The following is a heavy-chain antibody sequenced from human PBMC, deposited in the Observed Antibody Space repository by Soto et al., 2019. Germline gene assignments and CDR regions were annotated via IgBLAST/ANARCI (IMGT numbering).Heavy chain of an antibody. CDR3: AREVYYGSGSSLYYYGMDV. CDR1: GGTFSSYA. J-gene: IGHJ6*02. CDR2: IIPIFGTA. D-gene: IGHD3-10*01. Sequence: ASVKVSCKASGGTFSSYAISWVRQAPGQGLEWMGGIIPIFGTANYAQKFQGRVTITADESTSTAYMELSSLRSEDTAVYYCAREVYYGSGSSLYYYGMDVWGQGTTVTVSS. V-gene: IGHV1-69*13.